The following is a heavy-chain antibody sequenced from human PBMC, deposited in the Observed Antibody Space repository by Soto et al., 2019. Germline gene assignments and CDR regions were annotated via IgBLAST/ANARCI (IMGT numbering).Heavy chain of an antibody. V-gene: IGHV1-46*03. D-gene: IGHD3-10*01. J-gene: IGHJ6*03. CDR2: INPSGGST. CDR1: GYTFTSYY. CDR3: ARDGSGTMVRGGDQIYYMDV. Sequence: QVQLVQSGAEVKKPGASVKVSCKASGYTFTSYYMHWVRQAPGQGLEWMGIINPSGGSTSYAQKFQGRVTMTRDTSTSTVYMELRSLRSEDTAVYYCARDGSGTMVRGGDQIYYMDVWRRATTVTVSS.